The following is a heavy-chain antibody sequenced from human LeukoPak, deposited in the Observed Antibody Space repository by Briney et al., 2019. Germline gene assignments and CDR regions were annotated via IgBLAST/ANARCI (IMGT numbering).Heavy chain of an antibody. CDR1: GFTFSSYA. CDR3: ARDGPPYDFWSGYYSGMVDY. Sequence: GGSLRLSCAASGFTFSSYAMHWVRQAPGKGLEWVAVISYDGSNKYYADSVKGRFTISRDNSKNTLYLQMNSLRAEDTAVYYCARDGPPYDFWSGYYSGMVDYWGQGTLVTVSS. J-gene: IGHJ4*02. CDR2: ISYDGSNK. D-gene: IGHD3-3*01. V-gene: IGHV3-30-3*01.